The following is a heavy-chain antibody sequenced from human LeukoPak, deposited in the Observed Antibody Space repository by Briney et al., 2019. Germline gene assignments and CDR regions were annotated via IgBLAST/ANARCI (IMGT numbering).Heavy chain of an antibody. V-gene: IGHV1-46*01. CDR1: GDTFTGYY. CDR2: INPSGGST. Sequence: ASVKVSCKASGDTFTGYYMHWVRQAPGQGLEWMGIINPSGGSTSYAQKFQGRVTMTRDMSTSTVYMELSSLRSEDTAVYYCARDSAGYSGYDSGVRWFDPWGQGTLVTVSS. D-gene: IGHD5-12*01. J-gene: IGHJ5*02. CDR3: ARDSAGYSGYDSGVRWFDP.